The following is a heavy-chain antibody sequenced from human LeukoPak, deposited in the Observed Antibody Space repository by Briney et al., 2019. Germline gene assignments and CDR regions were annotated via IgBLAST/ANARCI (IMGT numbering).Heavy chain of an antibody. V-gene: IGHV1-46*01. D-gene: IGHD2-21*01. J-gene: IGHJ5*02. CDR2: INPSGGST. Sequence: ASVKVSCKASGYTFTSYYMHWVRQAPGQGLEWMGIINPSGGSTSYAQKFQGRVTMTRDTSTSTVYMELSSLRSEDTAVYYCARERSKYYLVMVGRETGFDPWGQGTRVTVSS. CDR1: GYTFTSYY. CDR3: ARERSKYYLVMVGRETGFDP.